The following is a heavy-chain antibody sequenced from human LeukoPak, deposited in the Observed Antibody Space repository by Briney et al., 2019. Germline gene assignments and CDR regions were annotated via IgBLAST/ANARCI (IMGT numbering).Heavy chain of an antibody. V-gene: IGHV3-30*02. CDR2: TQYDGGGK. CDR3: AKGGLFLQAGPTGFDV. Sequence: GGSLRLSCAASGFTFTSYGMHWVRQAPGKGPEWVAFTQYDGGGKFYADSVKGRFTISRDNSKNTLYLQMNSLRAEDTAFYYCAKGGLFLQAGPTGFDVWGQGTMVTVSS. J-gene: IGHJ3*01. D-gene: IGHD2-21*01. CDR1: GFTFTSYG.